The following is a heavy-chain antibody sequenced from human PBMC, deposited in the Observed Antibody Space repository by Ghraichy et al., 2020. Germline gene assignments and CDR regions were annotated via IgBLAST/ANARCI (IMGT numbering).Heavy chain of an antibody. J-gene: IGHJ4*02. Sequence: GGSLRLSCAASRFTFSSYAMHWVRQAPGKGLDWVAVISYDGSNKYYADSVKGRFTISRDNSKNTLFLQMNSLRAEDTALYYCAKPSSGWYYFDSWGQGTLVTVSS. D-gene: IGHD6-19*01. V-gene: IGHV3-30*18. CDR3: AKPSSGWYYFDS. CDR1: RFTFSSYA. CDR2: ISYDGSNK.